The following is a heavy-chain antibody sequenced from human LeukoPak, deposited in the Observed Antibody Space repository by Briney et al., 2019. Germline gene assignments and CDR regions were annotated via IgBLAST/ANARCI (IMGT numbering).Heavy chain of an antibody. J-gene: IGHJ3*02. CDR1: GSTVNSNY. V-gene: IGHV3-66*01. Sequence: PGGSLRLSCVASGSTVNSNYISWVRQAPGKGLEWVSLTYSGGSSYYADSVKGRFTISRDIPKNTLYLQMNSLRAEDTAVYYCARTPDALDIWGQETLVTVSS. CDR2: TYSGGSS. CDR3: ARTPDALDI.